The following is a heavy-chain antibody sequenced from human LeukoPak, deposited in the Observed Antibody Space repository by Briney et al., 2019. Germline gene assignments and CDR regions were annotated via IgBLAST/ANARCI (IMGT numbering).Heavy chain of an antibody. CDR1: GCSISGYS. V-gene: IGHV4-59*08. Sequence: PSETLSLTCTVSGCSISGYSWSWIRQPPGKGLEWIGYIYYSGSTNYNPSLKSRVTISVDTSKNQFSLKLSSVTAADTAVYYCARQNYATSYYFDYWGQGTLVTVSS. D-gene: IGHD2-2*01. J-gene: IGHJ4*02. CDR2: IYYSGST. CDR3: ARQNYATSYYFDY.